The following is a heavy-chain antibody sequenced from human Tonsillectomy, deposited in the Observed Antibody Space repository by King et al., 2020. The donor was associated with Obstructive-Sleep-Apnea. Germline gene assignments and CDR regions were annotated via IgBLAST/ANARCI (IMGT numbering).Heavy chain of an antibody. CDR2: ISSGGATT. CDR3: VRNSVGGHFDY. D-gene: IGHD2-15*01. J-gene: IGHJ4*02. CDR1: GFIFGDFY. V-gene: IGHV3-11*01. Sequence: VQLVESGGGLLKPGGSLRLSCASYGFIFGDFYMSWIRQAPGKGLEWVSHISSGGATTYYADSVKGRFTISRDNARNSLFLQMNSLRAKDTAVYYCVRNSVGGHFDYWGEGTLVTVSS.